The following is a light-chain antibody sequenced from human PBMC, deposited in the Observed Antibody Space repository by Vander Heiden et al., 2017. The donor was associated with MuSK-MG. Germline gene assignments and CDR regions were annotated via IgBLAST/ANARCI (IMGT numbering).Light chain of an antibody. Sequence: SALTQPPSASGSLGQSVTISCTGTSSDVGNYNYVSWYQQHPGKAPTLMIYEVNRRPSGVPDRFSGSKSGNTASLTVSGLQAEDEADYYCSSYAGNNKLVFGGGTKLTVL. J-gene: IGLJ2*01. CDR1: SSDVGNYNY. CDR3: SSYAGNNKLV. V-gene: IGLV2-8*01. CDR2: EVN.